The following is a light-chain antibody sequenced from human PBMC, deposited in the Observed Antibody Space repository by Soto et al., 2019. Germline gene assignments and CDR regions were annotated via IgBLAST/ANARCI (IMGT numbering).Light chain of an antibody. CDR1: SGHSSYI. J-gene: IGLJ3*02. Sequence: QAVLTQSSSASASLGSSVKLTCTLSSGHSSYIIAWHQQQPGKAPRYLMKLEGSGSYNKGSGVPDRFSGSSSGADRYLTIPYLHFEDEADYYCETCDSNTRVFGGGTKLTVL. V-gene: IGLV4-60*02. CDR2: LEGSGSY. CDR3: ETCDSNTRV.